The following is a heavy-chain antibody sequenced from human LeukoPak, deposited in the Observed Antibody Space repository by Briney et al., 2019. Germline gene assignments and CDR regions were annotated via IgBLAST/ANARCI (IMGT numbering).Heavy chain of an antibody. CDR3: ARHRSGSYWAYFQH. V-gene: IGHV4-39*01. J-gene: IGHJ1*01. D-gene: IGHD1-26*01. Sequence: KSSETLPLTCTVSGGSISSSSYYWGWVRQPPGKGLEWIGSMSYGGSTYYNPSLRSLLTLSVDTSKNQFSMALTSVTAADTAVYYCARHRSGSYWAYFQHWGQGTLVTVSS. CDR1: GGSISSSSYY. CDR2: MSYGGST.